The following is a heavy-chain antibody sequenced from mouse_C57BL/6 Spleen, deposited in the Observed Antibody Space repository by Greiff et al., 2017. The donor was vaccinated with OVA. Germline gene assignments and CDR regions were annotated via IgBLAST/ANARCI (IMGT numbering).Heavy chain of an antibody. V-gene: IGHV1-7*01. CDR2: INPSSGYT. CDR3: ATPPHFDY. CDR1: GYTFTSYW. J-gene: IGHJ2*01. Sequence: QVQLQQSGAELAKPGASVKLSCKASGYTFTSYWMHWVKQRPGQGLEWIGYINPSSGYTKYNQKFQDKATLTADKSSTTAYMQLSSLTYEDSAVYYCATPPHFDYWGQGTTLTVSS.